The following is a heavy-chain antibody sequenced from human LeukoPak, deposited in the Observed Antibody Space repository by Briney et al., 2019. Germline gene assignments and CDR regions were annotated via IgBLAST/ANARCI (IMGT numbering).Heavy chain of an antibody. CDR3: ATSRWSGGGYDAFAM. Sequence: PGGSLRLSCAASGFTFSTYEMNWVRQAPGKGLESVSYISSSGSTINYADSLKGRFTISRDNAKNSLYLQMNRLRAEDTALYYCATSRWSGGGYDAFAMWGQGTVVTVSS. V-gene: IGHV3-48*03. CDR2: ISSSGSTI. D-gene: IGHD6-13*01. J-gene: IGHJ3*02. CDR1: GFTFSTYE.